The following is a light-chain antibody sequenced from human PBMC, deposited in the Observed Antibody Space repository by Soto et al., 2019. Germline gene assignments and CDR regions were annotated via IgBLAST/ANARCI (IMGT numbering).Light chain of an antibody. CDR2: DAS. J-gene: IGKJ2*01. Sequence: EVVLTQSPATLSLSPGERATLSCRASQSVNNYLAWYQQKPGQAPRLLIYDASDRATGIPARFSGSGSGTDFTLTISSLEPEDFAVYYCQHRSNWAPYTFGQGTKLEIK. CDR1: QSVNNY. CDR3: QHRSNWAPYT. V-gene: IGKV3-11*01.